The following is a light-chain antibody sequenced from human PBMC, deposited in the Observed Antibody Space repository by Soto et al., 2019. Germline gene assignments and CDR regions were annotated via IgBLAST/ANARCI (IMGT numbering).Light chain of an antibody. V-gene: IGLV2-14*01. CDR2: EVS. CDR3: SSYRDTHNLG. CDR1: SSDVGGYNY. Sequence: QSALTQPASVSGSPGQSITISSTGTSSDVGGYNYVSWYQHHPGKAPKLMIYEVSNRPSGVSNRFSGSKSGNTASPTISGLQAEDEADYYCSSYRDTHNLGFGIGTKVTVL. J-gene: IGLJ1*01.